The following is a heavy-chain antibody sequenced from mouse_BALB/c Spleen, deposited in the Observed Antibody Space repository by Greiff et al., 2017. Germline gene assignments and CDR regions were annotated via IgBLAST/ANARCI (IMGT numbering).Heavy chain of an antibody. CDR3: ARGLGWFAY. J-gene: IGHJ3*01. Sequence: QVQLKESGPGLVAPSQSLTITCAASGFSFTGYGVNWVRQPPGKGLEWLGMIWGDGSTDYNSAIKARLSISKDNSKSQVFLQMSSLQTDDTAMYYCARGLGWFAYWGQGTLVTVSA. CDR1: GFSFTGYG. D-gene: IGHD2-4*01. V-gene: IGHV2-6-7*01. CDR2: IWGDGST.